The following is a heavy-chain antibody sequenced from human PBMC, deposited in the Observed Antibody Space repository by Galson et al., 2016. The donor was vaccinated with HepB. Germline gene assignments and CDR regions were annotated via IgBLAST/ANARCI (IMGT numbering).Heavy chain of an antibody. CDR2: ISDSGGNT. CDR1: GFSFYSFA. CDR3: AKVPLGERKVTFGAVRRKKGITFSDH. J-gene: IGHJ4*02. V-gene: IGHV3-23*01. Sequence: SLRLSCAASGFSFYSFAMGWVRQAPGKGLEWVSGISDSGGNTWDADSVKGRFIISRDNSKNTLYLQLNRLRAEDTAVYYCAKVPLGERKVTFGAVRRKKGITFSDHWGQGTLVTVSS. D-gene: IGHD3-16*01.